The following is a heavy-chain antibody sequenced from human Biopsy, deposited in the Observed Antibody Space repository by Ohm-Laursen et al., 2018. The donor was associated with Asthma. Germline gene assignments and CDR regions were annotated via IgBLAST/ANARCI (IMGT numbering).Heavy chain of an antibody. CDR2: ISKDASTQ. CDR3: VRDGTDDAFDI. V-gene: IGHV3-30*03. D-gene: IGHD1-1*01. J-gene: IGHJ3*02. Sequence: SLRLSCTASGFTFSTYGMHWVRQAPGKGLEWVGVISKDASTQDYADSVKGRFTMARDNSKNTLDLQMNSLREEDAAVYYCVRDGTDDAFDIWGQGTVVSVSS. CDR1: GFTFSTYG.